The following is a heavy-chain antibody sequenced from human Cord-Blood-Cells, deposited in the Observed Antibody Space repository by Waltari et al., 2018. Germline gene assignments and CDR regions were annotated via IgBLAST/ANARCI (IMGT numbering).Heavy chain of an antibody. J-gene: IGHJ4*02. CDR2: IYYSGST. CDR3: ASVRFLEWLLYY. V-gene: IGHV4-39*01. Sequence: QLQLQESGPGPVTPSETLSLTCTVSGGSISSSSYYWGWIRQPPGKGLEWIGSIYYSGSTYYNPSLKSRVTISVDTSKNQFSLKLSSVTAADTAVYYCASVRFLEWLLYYWGQGTLVTVSS. D-gene: IGHD3-3*01. CDR1: GGSISSSSYY.